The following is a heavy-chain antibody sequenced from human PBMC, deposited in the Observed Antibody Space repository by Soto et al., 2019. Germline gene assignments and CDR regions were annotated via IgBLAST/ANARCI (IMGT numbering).Heavy chain of an antibody. CDR3: ARGPTDYYDNSGNYFLDY. CDR2: ISTYNGNT. CDR1: GYTFTTYG. D-gene: IGHD3-22*01. Sequence: QVQLVQSGAEVKKPGASVKVSCKASGYTFTTYGMSWVRQAPGQGLDWMGWISTYNGNTKYAERLQGRVTMITDTTTSTAYMERRSLRSDDTAVYYCARGPTDYYDNSGNYFLDYWGQGTLVTVSS. J-gene: IGHJ4*02. V-gene: IGHV1-18*01.